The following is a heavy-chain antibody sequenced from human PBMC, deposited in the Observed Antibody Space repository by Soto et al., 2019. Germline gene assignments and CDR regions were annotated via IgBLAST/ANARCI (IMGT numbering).Heavy chain of an antibody. D-gene: IGHD6-13*01. CDR3: SRSYSGPFDP. CDR1: GGSFSSYY. CDR2: VTQSGTI. J-gene: IGHJ5*02. V-gene: IGHV4-34*01. Sequence: QVQLQQWGAGLLKPSETLSLTCAVYGGSFSSYYWNWIRQPPGKGLEWIGEVTQSGTINYNPSLKSRDTMSVDTSKNQFSLRLISVTAADTAVYYCSRSYSGPFDPWGQGTLVTVS.